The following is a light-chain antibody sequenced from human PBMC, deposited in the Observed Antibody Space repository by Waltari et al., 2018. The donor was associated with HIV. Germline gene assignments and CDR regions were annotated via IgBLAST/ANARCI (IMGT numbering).Light chain of an antibody. Sequence: DIQMTQSPSSLSASVGDRVTITCRASQTIDSHLNWYQQKPGKAPKLLIYEASTLQSGVPSRVSGSRSGTEFTLTISSLQPEDFAIYFCQQSYSTAFTFGPGTKVDIK. CDR2: EAS. V-gene: IGKV1-39*01. CDR3: QQSYSTAFT. J-gene: IGKJ3*01. CDR1: QTIDSH.